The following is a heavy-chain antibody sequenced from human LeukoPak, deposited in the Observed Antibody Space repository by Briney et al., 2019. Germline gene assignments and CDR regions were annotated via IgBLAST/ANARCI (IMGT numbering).Heavy chain of an antibody. Sequence: PSETLSLTCNVSGGSISNDGYYWSWIRQHPGKGLEWLGYIYYSGSTYYNPSLKSRVTLPVDTSKSQFSLRLSSVTAADTAVYYCARDLTGDQFFDPWGQGTLVTVSS. CDR3: ARDLTGDQFFDP. V-gene: IGHV4-31*03. CDR2: IYYSGST. CDR1: GGSISNDGYY. D-gene: IGHD7-27*01. J-gene: IGHJ5*02.